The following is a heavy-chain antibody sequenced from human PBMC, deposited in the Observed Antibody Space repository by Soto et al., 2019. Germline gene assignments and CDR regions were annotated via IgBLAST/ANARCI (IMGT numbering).Heavy chain of an antibody. D-gene: IGHD6-6*01. J-gene: IGHJ4*02. CDR1: GFTFSSYA. V-gene: IGHV3-23*01. CDR3: AKVKAARRPVYYFDY. CDR2: ISGSGGST. Sequence: GGSLRLSCAASGFTFSSYAMTWVRQAPGKGLEWVSAISGSGGSTYYADSVKGRFTISRDNSKNTLYLQMNSLRAEDTAVYYCAKVKAARRPVYYFDYWGQGTLVTVSS.